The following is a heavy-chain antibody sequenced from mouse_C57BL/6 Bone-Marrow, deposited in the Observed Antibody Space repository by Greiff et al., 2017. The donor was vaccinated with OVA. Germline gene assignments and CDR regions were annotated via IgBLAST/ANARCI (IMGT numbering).Heavy chain of an antibody. J-gene: IGHJ1*03. D-gene: IGHD2-3*01. CDR1: GYSITSGYD. CDR3: AREAIYDGYPYWYFDV. Sequence: VQLQQSGPGMVKPSQSLSLTCTVTGYSITSGYDWHWIRHFPGNKLEWMGYISYSGSTNYNPSLKSRISITHDTSKNHFFLKLNSVTTEDTATYYCAREAIYDGYPYWYFDVWGTGTTVTVSS. CDR2: ISYSGST. V-gene: IGHV3-1*01.